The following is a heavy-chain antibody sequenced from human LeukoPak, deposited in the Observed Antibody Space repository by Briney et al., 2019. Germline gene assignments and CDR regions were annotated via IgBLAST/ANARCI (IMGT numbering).Heavy chain of an antibody. CDR1: GFTFGDYA. CDR3: TRDDYGDYLFDY. CDR2: IRSKAYGGTT. D-gene: IGHD4-17*01. V-gene: IGHV3-49*04. Sequence: GGSLRLSCTASGFTFGDYAMNWVRQAPGKGLEWVGFIRSKAYGGTTEYAASVKGRFTISRDDSKSIAYLQMNSLKTEDIAVYYCTRDDYGDYLFDYGGQGTLVTVSS. J-gene: IGHJ4*02.